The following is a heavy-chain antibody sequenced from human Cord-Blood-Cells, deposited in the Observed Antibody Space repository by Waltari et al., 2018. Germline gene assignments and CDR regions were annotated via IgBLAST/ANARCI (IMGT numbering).Heavy chain of an antibody. D-gene: IGHD3-10*01. Sequence: QLQLQESGPGLVKPSETLSLTCTVSGGSISSSSYYWGWIRQPPGKGLEWIVSIYYSGSTYYHPSLKSRVPISVDTSKNQFSLKLSSVTAADTAVYYCARIGTMVRGVARAFDIWGQGTMVTVSS. CDR3: ARIGTMVRGVARAFDI. V-gene: IGHV4-39*01. CDR2: IYYSGST. CDR1: GGSISSSSYY. J-gene: IGHJ3*02.